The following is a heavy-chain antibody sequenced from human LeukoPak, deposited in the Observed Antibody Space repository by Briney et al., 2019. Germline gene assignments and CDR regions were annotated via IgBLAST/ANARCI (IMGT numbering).Heavy chain of an antibody. J-gene: IGHJ4*02. CDR1: GYTFTSYD. D-gene: IGHD6-13*01. CDR2: MNPNSGNT. CDR3: ARRGSAAGVGIDY. V-gene: IGHV1-8*03. Sequence: ASVKVSCKASGYTFTSYDIIWVRQATGQGLEWMGWMNPNSGNTGYAQKFQGRVTITRNTSISTAYMELSSLRSEDTAVYYCARRGSAAGVGIDYWGQGTLVTVSS.